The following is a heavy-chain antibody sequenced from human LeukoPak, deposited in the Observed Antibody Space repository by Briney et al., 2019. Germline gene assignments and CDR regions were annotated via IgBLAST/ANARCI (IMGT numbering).Heavy chain of an antibody. D-gene: IGHD2-2*01. Sequence: GGSLRLSCAASGFTVSSNYMSWVRQAPGKGLEWVSVISVSGGSTYYADSVKGRFTISRDNSKNTLYLQMDSLRAEDTAVYFCAKQSAGSSTWYSLHFDYWGQGTLVTVSS. CDR3: AKQSAGSSTWYSLHFDY. J-gene: IGHJ4*02. CDR2: ISVSGGST. CDR1: GFTVSSNY. V-gene: IGHV3-23*01.